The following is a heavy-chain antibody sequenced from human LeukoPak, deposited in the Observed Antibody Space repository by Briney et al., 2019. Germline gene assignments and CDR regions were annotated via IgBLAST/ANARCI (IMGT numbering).Heavy chain of an antibody. J-gene: IGHJ6*03. CDR1: GFTFDDYA. CDR3: AKDPSSYGDYYYMDV. V-gene: IGHV3-43D*03. D-gene: IGHD4-17*01. Sequence: GGSLRLSCAASGFTFDDYAMHWVRQAPGKGLEWVSLISWNGGNTYYADSAKGRFTISRDNSRKFLFLQMKSLRAEDTALYYCAKDPSSYGDYYYMDVWGKGTTVTVSS. CDR2: ISWNGGNT.